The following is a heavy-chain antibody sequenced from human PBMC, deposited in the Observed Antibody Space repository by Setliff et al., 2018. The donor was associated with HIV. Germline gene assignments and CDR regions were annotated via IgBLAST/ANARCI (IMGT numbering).Heavy chain of an antibody. J-gene: IGHJ5*02. D-gene: IGHD3-10*01. V-gene: IGHV1-46*01. CDR2: ISGYSGKT. CDR1: GYTFTNYS. CDR3: ARGGPLITMVRGVLRWFDP. Sequence: ASVKVSCKASGYTFTNYSMHWVRQAPGLGLEWMGWISGYSGKTDLPQKFQGRVTMTRDTSTSTVYMELSSLRSEDTAVYYCARGGPLITMVRGVLRWFDPWGQGTLVTVSS.